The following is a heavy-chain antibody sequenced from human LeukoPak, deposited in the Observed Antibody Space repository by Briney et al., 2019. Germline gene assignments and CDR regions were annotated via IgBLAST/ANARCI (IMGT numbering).Heavy chain of an antibody. Sequence: PGGSLRLSCAASGFTVSSNYMSWVRQAPGKGLEWVSVIYSGGSTYYADSVKGRFTISRDNSKNTLYLQMNSLRAEDTAVYYCARAYSAYEYSSSKSNSTDYWGQGTLVTVSS. V-gene: IGHV3-66*02. CDR2: IYSGGST. CDR1: GFTVSSNY. CDR3: ARAYSAYEYSSSKSNSTDY. J-gene: IGHJ4*02. D-gene: IGHD6-6*01.